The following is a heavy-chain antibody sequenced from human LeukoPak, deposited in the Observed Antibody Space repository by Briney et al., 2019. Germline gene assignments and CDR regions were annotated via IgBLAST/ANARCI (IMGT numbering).Heavy chain of an antibody. CDR1: GGSISSGSYY. D-gene: IGHD2-2*01. CDR3: ARRLGYCSSTSCYFDY. CDR2: IYYSGST. Sequence: PSETLSLTCTVSGGSISSGSYYWGWIRQPPGKGLEWIGSIYYSGSTYYNPSLKSRVTISVDTSKNQFSLKLSSVTAADTAVYYCARRLGYCSSTSCYFDYWGQGTLVTVSS. J-gene: IGHJ4*02. V-gene: IGHV4-39*01.